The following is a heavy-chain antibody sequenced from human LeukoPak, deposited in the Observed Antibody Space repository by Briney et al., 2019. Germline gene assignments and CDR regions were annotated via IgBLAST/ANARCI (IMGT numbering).Heavy chain of an antibody. J-gene: IGHJ4*02. Sequence: SVKVSCKASGGTFSSYAISWVRQAPGQGLEWMGRIIPIFGIANYAQKFQGRVTITADKSTSTAYMELSSLRSEDTAVYYCASGGRDGYNGNYWGQGTLVTVSS. CDR2: IIPIFGIA. D-gene: IGHD5-24*01. CDR3: ASGGRDGYNGNY. V-gene: IGHV1-69*04. CDR1: GGTFSSYA.